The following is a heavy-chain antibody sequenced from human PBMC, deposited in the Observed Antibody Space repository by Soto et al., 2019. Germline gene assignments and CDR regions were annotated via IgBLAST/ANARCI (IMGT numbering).Heavy chain of an antibody. CDR2: ISYDGRNK. CDR3: AKDTYYHDSSGYYTFDN. D-gene: IGHD3-22*01. J-gene: IGHJ4*02. CDR1: GSTFSSYG. V-gene: IGHV3-30*18. Sequence: QVQLVESGGGVVQPGTSLRLSCAASGSTFSSYGMHWVRQAPGKGLEWVAVISYDGRNKRYVDSVKGRFTISSDNSKNTLDLQMNSLRAEDTAMYYCAKDTYYHDSSGYYTFDNWGQGTLVTVCS.